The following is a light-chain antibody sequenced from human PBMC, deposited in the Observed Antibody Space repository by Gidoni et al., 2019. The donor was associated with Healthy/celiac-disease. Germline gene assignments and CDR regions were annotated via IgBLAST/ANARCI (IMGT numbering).Light chain of an antibody. Sequence: AIQLTHSPSSLSASVGDRVTITCRASQGISSALAWYQQKPGKAPKLLIYYASRLESGVPSRFSGSGSGTDFTLTISSLQPEDFATYYCQHFKNYPQRLTFGGGTKVEIK. V-gene: IGKV1D-13*01. CDR1: QGISSA. CDR2: YAS. J-gene: IGKJ4*01. CDR3: QHFKNYPQRLT.